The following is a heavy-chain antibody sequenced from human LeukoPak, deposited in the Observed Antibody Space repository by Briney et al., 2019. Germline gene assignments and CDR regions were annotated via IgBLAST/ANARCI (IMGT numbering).Heavy chain of an antibody. V-gene: IGHV4-59*08. CDR1: GGSISSYY. Sequence: PSETLSLTCTVSGGSISSYYWSWIRQPPGKGLEWIGYIYYTGSTNYNPSLKSRVTISVDTSKNQFSLKLSSVTAADTAVYYCARSPGNVRTDYWGQGTLLTVSS. CDR2: IYYTGST. CDR3: ARSPGNVRTDY. J-gene: IGHJ4*02. D-gene: IGHD3-10*01.